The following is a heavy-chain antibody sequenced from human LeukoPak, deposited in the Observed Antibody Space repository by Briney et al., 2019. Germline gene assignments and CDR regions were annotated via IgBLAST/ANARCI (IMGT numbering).Heavy chain of an antibody. D-gene: IGHD5-18*01. V-gene: IGHV1-46*01. J-gene: IGHJ6*02. CDR3: ARDLLGVDTAMSSLYSNSGMDV. CDR1: GYTFTSYY. Sequence: ASVKVSCKSSGYTFTSYYMRWVRQAPGGGLEWMGVINPSVGSRNYAQKFQGRVTVTRDTSTSTVYMEVSSLRSEDTAMYYCARDLLGVDTAMSSLYSNSGMDVWGQGTTVTVSS. CDR2: INPSVGSR.